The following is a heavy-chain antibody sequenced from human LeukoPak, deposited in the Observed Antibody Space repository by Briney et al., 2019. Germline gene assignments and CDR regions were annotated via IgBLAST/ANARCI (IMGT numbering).Heavy chain of an antibody. CDR1: GFTFSSYA. J-gene: IGHJ4*02. Sequence: GALRLSCAASGFTFSSYAMSWVRQAPGKGLEWVSAISGSGGSTYYADSVKGRFTISRDDSWNTVYLQMNSLRAEDTAVYYCARGIGGGSGYYSNSDDWGQGTLVTVSS. CDR3: ARGIGGGSGYYSNSDD. CDR2: ISGSGGST. V-gene: IGHV3-23*01. D-gene: IGHD3-22*01.